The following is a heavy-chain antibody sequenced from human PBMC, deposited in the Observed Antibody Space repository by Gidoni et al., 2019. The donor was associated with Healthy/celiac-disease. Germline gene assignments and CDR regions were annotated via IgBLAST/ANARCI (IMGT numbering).Heavy chain of an antibody. Sequence: EVQLVESGGGLVQPGGSLRLSCSASGFTFSIDWMSWVRQAPGKGLECVANIKQDGSEKYYVDYVKGRFTISRDNAKNSLYLQMNSLRAEDTAVYYCARDEAIFNFWSGGEYNWFDPWGQGTLVTVSS. CDR3: ARDEAIFNFWSGGEYNWFDP. J-gene: IGHJ5*02. V-gene: IGHV3-7*01. CDR2: IKQDGSEK. D-gene: IGHD3-3*01. CDR1: GFTFSIDW.